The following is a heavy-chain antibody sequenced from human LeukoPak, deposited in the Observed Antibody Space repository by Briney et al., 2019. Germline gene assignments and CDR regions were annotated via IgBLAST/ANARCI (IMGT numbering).Heavy chain of an antibody. D-gene: IGHD3-22*01. Sequence: GASVKVSCKASGYTFMSYGISWVRQAPGQGLEWMGWISAYNGNTNYAQKVQGRVTMTTDTSTSTAYMELRSLRSDDTAVYYCARDTGYDSSGSPGYWGQGTLVTVSS. CDR2: ISAYNGNT. V-gene: IGHV1-18*01. CDR1: GYTFMSYG. CDR3: ARDTGYDSSGSPGY. J-gene: IGHJ4*02.